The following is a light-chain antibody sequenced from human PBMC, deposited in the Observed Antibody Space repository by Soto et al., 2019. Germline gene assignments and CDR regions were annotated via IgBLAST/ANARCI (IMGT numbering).Light chain of an antibody. Sequence: QAVVTQPPSVSAAPGQKVTISCSGSSSNIGKNYVSWYQQLPGTAPKVLIYDNGKRPSGIPDRFSGSKSGTSATLGITGLQTGDEADYYCETWDSSVRAVVFGGGTKLTVL. J-gene: IGLJ2*01. V-gene: IGLV1-51*01. CDR2: DNG. CDR1: SSNIGKNY. CDR3: ETWDSSVRAVV.